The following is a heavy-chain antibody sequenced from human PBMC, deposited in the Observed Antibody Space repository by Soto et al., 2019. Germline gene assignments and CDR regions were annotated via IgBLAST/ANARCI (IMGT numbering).Heavy chain of an antibody. V-gene: IGHV4-31*03. CDR1: GGSIRSGGYY. CDR3: VRERVYGDYFDY. CDR2: IYYSGST. J-gene: IGHJ4*02. Sequence: SETLSLTCTVSGGSIRSGGYYWSWIRQHPGKGLEWIGYIYYSGSTYYNPSLKSRVTISVDTSKNQFSLKLSSVTAADTAVYYCVRERVYGDYFDYWGQGTLVTVSS. D-gene: IGHD4-17*01.